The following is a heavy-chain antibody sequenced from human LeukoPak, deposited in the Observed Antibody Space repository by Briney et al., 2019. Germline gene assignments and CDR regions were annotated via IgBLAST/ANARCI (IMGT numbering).Heavy chain of an antibody. V-gene: IGHV3-49*03. D-gene: IGHD1-26*01. J-gene: IGHJ3*02. Sequence: PGGSLRLSCTASGFTFGDYAMSWFRQAPGKGLEWVGFIRSKAYGGTTEYAASVKGRFTISRDDSKSIAYLQMSSLKTEDTAVYYCTGSIVGDAFDIWGQGTMVTVSS. CDR1: GFTFGDYA. CDR2: IRSKAYGGTT. CDR3: TGSIVGDAFDI.